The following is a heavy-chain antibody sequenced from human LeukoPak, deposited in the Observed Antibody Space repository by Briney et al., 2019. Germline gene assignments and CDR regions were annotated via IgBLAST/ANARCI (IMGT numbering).Heavy chain of an antibody. CDR3: AKDSEYQLLYTHAAYYYYMDV. CDR2: ISGSGGST. CDR1: GFTFSSYA. Sequence: GRSLRLSCAASGFTFSSYAMSWVRQAPGKGLEWVSAISGSGGSTYYADSVKGRFTISRDNSKNTLYLQMNSLRAEDTAVYYCAKDSEYQLLYTHAAYYYYMDVWGKGTTVTVSS. V-gene: IGHV3-23*01. J-gene: IGHJ6*03. D-gene: IGHD2-2*02.